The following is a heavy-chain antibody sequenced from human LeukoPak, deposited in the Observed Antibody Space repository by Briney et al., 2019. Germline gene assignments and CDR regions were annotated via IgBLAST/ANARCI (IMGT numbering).Heavy chain of an antibody. J-gene: IGHJ6*03. CDR1: GHTFTAAY. V-gene: IGHV1-2*02. Sequence: PSITCSSTASGHTFTAAYMHWARAAPGHGLEWMGWSNANTSGPNYAQKFQGRVTITRDTSISTAYMELSRLRSDDTAVYYCATGWRSGAYYYYRDVWGKGTRVSVSS. CDR3: ATGWRSGAYYYYRDV. CDR2: SNANTSGP. D-gene: IGHD3-3*01.